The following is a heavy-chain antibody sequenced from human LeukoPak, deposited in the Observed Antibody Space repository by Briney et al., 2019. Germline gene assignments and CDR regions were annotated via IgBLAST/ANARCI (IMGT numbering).Heavy chain of an antibody. V-gene: IGHV1-2*02. J-gene: IGHJ4*02. D-gene: IGHD3-9*01. Sequence: ASVKVSCKASGYTFTVYYMHWVRQAPGQGLEWMGWINPNSGGTNYAQKFQGRVTMTRDTSISTAYMELSRLRSDDTAVYYCARVYDILTGYYAIDYWGQGTLVTVSS. CDR3: ARVYDILTGYYAIDY. CDR2: INPNSGGT. CDR1: GYTFTVYY.